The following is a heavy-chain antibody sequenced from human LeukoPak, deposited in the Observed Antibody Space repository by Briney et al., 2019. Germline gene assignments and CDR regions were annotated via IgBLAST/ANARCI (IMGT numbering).Heavy chain of an antibody. CDR3: AKGAYYYGSGSYYFFDY. V-gene: IGHV3-23*01. D-gene: IGHD3-10*01. CDR2: ISGSGGST. J-gene: IGHJ4*02. Sequence: PGGSLRLSCAASGFTFSSYAMSWVRQAPGKGLEWVSAISGSGGSTYYADSVKGRFTISRGNSKNTLYLQMNSLRAEDTAVYYCAKGAYYYGSGSYYFFDYWGQGTLVTVSS. CDR1: GFTFSSYA.